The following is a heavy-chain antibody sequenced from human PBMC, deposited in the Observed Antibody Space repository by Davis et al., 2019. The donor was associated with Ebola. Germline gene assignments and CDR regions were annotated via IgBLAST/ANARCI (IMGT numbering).Heavy chain of an antibody. CDR3: ARELLWFREYYYYYYGMDV. CDR2: IIPILGIA. J-gene: IGHJ6*02. D-gene: IGHD3-10*01. Sequence: SVKVSCKASGGTFSSYAISWVRQAPGQGLEWMGRIIPILGIANYAQKFQGRVTMTRDTSTSTVYMELSSLRSEDTAVYYCARELLWFREYYYYYYGMDVWGQGTTVTVSS. V-gene: IGHV1-69*04. CDR1: GGTFSSYA.